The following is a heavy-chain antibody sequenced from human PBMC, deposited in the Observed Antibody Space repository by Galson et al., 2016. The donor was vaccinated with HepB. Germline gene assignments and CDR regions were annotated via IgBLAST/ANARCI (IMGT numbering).Heavy chain of an antibody. Sequence: SLRLSCAASGFSVRSTYMTWVRQAPGKGLEWVSVIYSCNNTYYADSVKGRFTVSRDNSKNILYLQMNSLRVEDTAVYYCAGRSGSSTSCYSSYGMDVWGQGTTVTVSS. J-gene: IGHJ6*02. V-gene: IGHV3-66*03. CDR2: IYSCNNT. D-gene: IGHD2-2*01. CDR1: GFSVRSTY. CDR3: AGRSGSSTSCYSSYGMDV.